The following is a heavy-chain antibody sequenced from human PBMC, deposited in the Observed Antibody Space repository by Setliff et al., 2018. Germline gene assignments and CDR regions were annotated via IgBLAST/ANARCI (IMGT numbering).Heavy chain of an antibody. Sequence: PGGSLRLSCAGSGFSFSSYGMHWVRQAPGKGLEWVAFILYDGSNKYYADSVKGRFTISRDDSKKTLYLQMNSLRAEDTAVYYCAKRGDSSSWLEYWGQGTLVTVSS. CDR2: ILYDGSNK. V-gene: IGHV3-30*02. D-gene: IGHD6-13*01. CDR1: GFSFSSYG. CDR3: AKRGDSSSWLEY. J-gene: IGHJ4*02.